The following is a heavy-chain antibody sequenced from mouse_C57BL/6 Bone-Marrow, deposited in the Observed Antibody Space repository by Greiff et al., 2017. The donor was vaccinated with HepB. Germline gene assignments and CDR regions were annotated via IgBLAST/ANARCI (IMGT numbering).Heavy chain of an antibody. V-gene: IGHV1-55*01. D-gene: IGHD1-1*01. CDR3: ARPFYYGSSYWYFDV. CDR2: IYPGSGST. Sequence: VQLKQPGAELVKPGASVKMSCKASGYTFTSYWITWVKQRPGQGLEWIGDIYPGSGSTNYNEKFKSKATLTVDTSSSTAYMQLSSLTSEDSAVYYCARPFYYGSSYWYFDVWGTGTTVTVSS. J-gene: IGHJ1*03. CDR1: GYTFTSYW.